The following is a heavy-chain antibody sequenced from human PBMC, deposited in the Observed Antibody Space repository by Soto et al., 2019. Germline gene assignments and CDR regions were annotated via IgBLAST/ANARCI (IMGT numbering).Heavy chain of an antibody. CDR2: IRSKAYGGTT. V-gene: IGHV3-49*03. J-gene: IGHJ1*01. Sequence: GGSLRLSCTASGFTFGDYAMSWFRQAPGKGLEWVGFIRSKAYGGTTEYAASVKGRFTISRDDSKSIAYLQMNSLKTEDTDVYYCTRDQAARPDKYFQHWGQGPLVTVSS. CDR3: TRDQAARPDKYFQH. D-gene: IGHD6-6*01. CDR1: GFTFGDYA.